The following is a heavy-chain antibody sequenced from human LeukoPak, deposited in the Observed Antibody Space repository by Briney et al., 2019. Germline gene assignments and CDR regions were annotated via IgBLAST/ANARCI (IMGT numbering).Heavy chain of an antibody. CDR3: ARDAYYDFWSGSHRDEMLIDY. CDR1: GFTFSSYS. J-gene: IGHJ4*02. Sequence: PGGSLRLSCAASGFTFSSYSMNWVRQAPGKGLEWVSSISSSSGYIYYADSVKGGFTISRDNAKNSLYLQMNSLRAEDTAVYYCARDAYYDFWSGSHRDEMLIDYWGQGTLVTVSS. CDR2: ISSSSGYI. V-gene: IGHV3-21*01. D-gene: IGHD3-3*01.